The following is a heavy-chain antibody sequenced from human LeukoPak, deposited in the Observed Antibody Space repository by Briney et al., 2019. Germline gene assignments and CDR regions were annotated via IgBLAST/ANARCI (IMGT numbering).Heavy chain of an antibody. CDR1: GPIFTDYY. CDR3: ARDSKVTGTSFDS. V-gene: IGHV1-2*02. Sequence: APLKSSCKASGPIFTDYYMHWLRQAPGQGLEGRGWMNVDSGGTKYAQKFQGRVTMTRDTSISTAFMDLTRLRSDDTAVYYCARDSKVTGTSFDSWGQGTLVTVSS. J-gene: IGHJ4*02. CDR2: MNVDSGGT. D-gene: IGHD6-19*01.